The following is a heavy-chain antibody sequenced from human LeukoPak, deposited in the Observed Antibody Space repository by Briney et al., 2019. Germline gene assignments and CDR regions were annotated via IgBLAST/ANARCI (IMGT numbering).Heavy chain of an antibody. V-gene: IGHV3-33*01. Sequence: GGSLRLSCAASGFTFSSYGMHWVRQAPGKGLEWVALIWYDGSDIYYADSVKGRFIISRDNSKNTLYLQMNTLRAEDTAVYYCARGPAALYYFDFWGQGTLVTVSS. CDR1: GFTFSSYG. J-gene: IGHJ4*02. D-gene: IGHD2-2*01. CDR3: ARGPAALYYFDF. CDR2: IWYDGSDI.